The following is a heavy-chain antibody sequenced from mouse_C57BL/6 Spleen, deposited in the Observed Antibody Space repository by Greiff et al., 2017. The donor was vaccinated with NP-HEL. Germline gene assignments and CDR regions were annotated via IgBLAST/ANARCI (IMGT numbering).Heavy chain of an antibody. CDR1: GFNIKDDY. D-gene: IGHD2-1*01. Sequence: EVQLQQSGAELVRPGASVKLSCTASGFNIKDDYMHWVKQRPEQGLEWIGWIDPENGDTEYASKFQGKATITADTSSNTAYLQLSSLTSEDTAVYYCTTPYGNHGVFAYWGQGTLVTVSA. J-gene: IGHJ3*01. V-gene: IGHV14-4*01. CDR3: TTPYGNHGVFAY. CDR2: IDPENGDT.